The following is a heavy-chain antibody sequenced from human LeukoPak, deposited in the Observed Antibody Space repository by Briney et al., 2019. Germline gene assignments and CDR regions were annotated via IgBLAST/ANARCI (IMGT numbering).Heavy chain of an antibody. Sequence: ASVKVSCKASGYTFTGYYMHWVRQAPGQGLEWMGRIDPNSGGTNYAQKFQGRVNMTRDTSISTAYMELSRLRSDDTAVYYCARGEGRRDGYNYIRDGTRHDYWGQGTLVTVSS. V-gene: IGHV1-2*06. CDR1: GYTFTGYY. CDR2: IDPNSGGT. CDR3: ARGEGRRDGYNYIRDGTRHDY. J-gene: IGHJ4*02. D-gene: IGHD5-24*01.